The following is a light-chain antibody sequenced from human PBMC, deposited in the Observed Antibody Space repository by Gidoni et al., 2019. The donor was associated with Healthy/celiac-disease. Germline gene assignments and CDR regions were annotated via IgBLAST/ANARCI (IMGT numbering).Light chain of an antibody. J-gene: IGKJ1*01. Sequence: DIVMTQSPLSLPVTPGEPASISCRSIQSLLHSNGYNYLDWYLQKPGQSPQLLIYLGSNRASGVPDCFSGSGSGTDFTLKISRVEAEDVGVYYCMQALQTPRTFGQGTKVEIK. V-gene: IGKV2-28*01. CDR3: MQALQTPRT. CDR1: QSLLHSNGYNY. CDR2: LGS.